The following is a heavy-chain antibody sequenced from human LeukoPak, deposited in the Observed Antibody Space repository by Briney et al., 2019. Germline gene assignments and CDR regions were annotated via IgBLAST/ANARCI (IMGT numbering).Heavy chain of an antibody. D-gene: IGHD3-10*01. CDR2: IYHSGST. CDR3: ARDRAPRGRFDP. Sequence: KSSETLSLTCTVSGGSISSGGYYWSWIRQPPGKGLEWIGYIYHSGSTYYNPSLKSRVNISVDRSKNQFSLKLSSVTAADTAVYYCARDRAPRGRFDPWGQGTLVTVSS. J-gene: IGHJ5*02. CDR1: GGSISSGGYY. V-gene: IGHV4-30-2*01.